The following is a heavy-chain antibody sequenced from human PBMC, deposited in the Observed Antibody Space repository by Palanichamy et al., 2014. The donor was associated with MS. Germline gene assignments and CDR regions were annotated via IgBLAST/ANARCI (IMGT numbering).Heavy chain of an antibody. Sequence: QVQLVESGGGVVQPGRSLRLSCAASGFTSVAMLCTGSARLQGKGLEWVAVISYDGSNKYYADSVKGRFTISRDNSKNTLYLQMNSLRAEDTAVYYCASYDYWGQGTLATVSS. J-gene: IGHJ4*02. CDR3: ASYDY. CDR2: ISYDGSNK. CDR1: GFTSVAML. V-gene: IGHV3-30-3*01.